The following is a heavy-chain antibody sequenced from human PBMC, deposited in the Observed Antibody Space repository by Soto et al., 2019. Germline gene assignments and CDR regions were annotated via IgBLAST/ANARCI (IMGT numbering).Heavy chain of an antibody. CDR1: GFTFSSYA. CDR2: ISGSGGST. D-gene: IGHD6-13*01. V-gene: IGHV3-23*01. J-gene: IGHJ5*02. Sequence: GVSLRLSCAASGFTFSSYAMSWVRQAPGKGLEWVSAISGSGGSTYYADSVKGRFTISRDNSKNTLYLQMNSLRAEDTAVYYCAKHKQQLVLLNWFDPWGQGTLVTVSS. CDR3: AKHKQQLVLLNWFDP.